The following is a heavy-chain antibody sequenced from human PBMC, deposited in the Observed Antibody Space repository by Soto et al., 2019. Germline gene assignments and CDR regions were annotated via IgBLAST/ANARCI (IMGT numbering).Heavy chain of an antibody. CDR3: ARVLITMVRAPLDY. V-gene: IGHV1-18*01. CDR2: ISAYNGNT. Sequence: GASVKVSCKASGYTFTSYGISWVRQAPGQGLEWMGWISAYNGNTNYAQKLQGRVTMTTDTSTSTAYMELRSLRSDDTAVYYCARVLITMVRAPLDYWGQGTLVTVSS. D-gene: IGHD3-10*01. J-gene: IGHJ4*02. CDR1: GYTFTSYG.